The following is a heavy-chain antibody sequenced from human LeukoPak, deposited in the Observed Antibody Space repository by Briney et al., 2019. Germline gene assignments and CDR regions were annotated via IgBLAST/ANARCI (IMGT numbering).Heavy chain of an antibody. J-gene: IGHJ3*02. CDR2: INSGGCDT. Sequence: GGSLRLSCAASGFTFNSYWFHWVRQAPGKGLVWVSRINSGGCDTIYADSVKGRFTISRDNAKSTVYLQMNSLKAEDTAVYYCARGGYHHGFDIWGQGTMVTVSS. D-gene: IGHD2-15*01. CDR1: GFTFNSYW. V-gene: IGHV3-74*01. CDR3: ARGGYHHGFDI.